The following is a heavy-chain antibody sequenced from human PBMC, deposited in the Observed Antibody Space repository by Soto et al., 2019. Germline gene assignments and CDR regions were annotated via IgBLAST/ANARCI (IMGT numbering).Heavy chain of an antibody. CDR1: GYSFATYG. CDR3: ATEPIYYNDGSGYYPLGH. J-gene: IGHJ4*02. D-gene: IGHD3-22*01. V-gene: IGHV1-18*04. Sequence: QVQLVQSGAEVKKPGASVKVSCKASGYSFATYGFSWVRQAPGQGLECVGWISAHNGDTHYSQKFQGRVTLTTDTSTNTGHTGLVSLTPGDTALYFCATEPIYYNDGSGYYPLGHWGQGTLVTVSS. CDR2: ISAHNGDT.